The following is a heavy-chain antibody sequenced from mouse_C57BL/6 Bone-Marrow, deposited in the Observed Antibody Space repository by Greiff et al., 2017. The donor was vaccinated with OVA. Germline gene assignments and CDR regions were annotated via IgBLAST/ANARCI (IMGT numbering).Heavy chain of an antibody. J-gene: IGHJ1*03. V-gene: IGHV1-15*01. CDR3: ARWLRPSYWYFDV. D-gene: IGHD2-2*01. CDR2: IDPETGGT. Sequence: QVQLQQSGAELVRPGASVTLSCKASGYTFTDYEMHWVKQTPVHVLEWIGAIDPETGGTAYNQKFKGKAILTADKSSSTAYMELRSLTSEDSAVYYCARWLRPSYWYFDVWGTGTTVTVSS. CDR1: GYTFTDYE.